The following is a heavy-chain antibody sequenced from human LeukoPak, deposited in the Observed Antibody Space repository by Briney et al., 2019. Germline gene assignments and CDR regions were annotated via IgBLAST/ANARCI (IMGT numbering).Heavy chain of an antibody. Sequence: PGRALRLSCAASGFTFSRYGMHWVRQAPGKGLEWVAVMWYDGSNRQYADSVKGRFTISRDNSKNTLYLQMNSLRAEDTAVYYCARDFGFSPSSGYSFDYWGQGTLVTVSS. CDR3: ARDFGFSPSSGYSFDY. D-gene: IGHD3-22*01. V-gene: IGHV3-33*01. J-gene: IGHJ4*02. CDR2: MWYDGSNR. CDR1: GFTFSRYG.